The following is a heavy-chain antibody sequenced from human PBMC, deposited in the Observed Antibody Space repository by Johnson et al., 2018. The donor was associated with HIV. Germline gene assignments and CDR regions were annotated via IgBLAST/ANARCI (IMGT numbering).Heavy chain of an antibody. CDR3: ATVVVITQDAFDI. CDR2: IKGKTDGGTT. V-gene: IGHV3-15*01. D-gene: IGHD3-22*01. J-gene: IGHJ3*02. Sequence: VQLVESGGGLVQPGGSLRLSCAASGFSFNDAWMNWVRQTPGKGVEWVGRIKGKTDGGTTDYAAPVKGRFTISRSESKNTLYLQMNSLKIEDTAVYYCATVVVITQDAFDIWGQGTMVTVSS. CDR1: GFSFNDAW.